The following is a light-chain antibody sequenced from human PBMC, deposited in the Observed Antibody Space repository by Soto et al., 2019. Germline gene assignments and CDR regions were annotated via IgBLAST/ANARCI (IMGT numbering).Light chain of an antibody. V-gene: IGLV2-23*02. Sequence: QSVLTQPASMSGSPGQSITISCTGTSSDVGSYYPVSWFQQHPGKAPKLIIYEVNKRPSGVSDRFSGSKSGNTASLTISGPRAGDGADYCCCSYAGKTIFFVFGPGTKPPVL. CDR3: CSYAGKTIFFV. J-gene: IGLJ1*01. CDR1: SSDVGSYYP. CDR2: EVN.